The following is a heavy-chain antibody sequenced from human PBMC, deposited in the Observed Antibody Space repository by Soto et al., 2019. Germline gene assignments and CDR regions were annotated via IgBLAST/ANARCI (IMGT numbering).Heavy chain of an antibody. V-gene: IGHV3-21*04. CDR1: GFTFRSFT. Sequence: PGGSLRLSCAASGFTFRSFTMNWVRQAPGKGLEWVSTISSNSAYIYYTDALRGRFTISRDNAKNSLHLQMNSLRAEDTAVYYCQRDESRDSSARGWFDPWGPGTLVTVSS. J-gene: IGHJ5*02. CDR2: ISSNSAYI. D-gene: IGHD6-13*01. CDR3: QRDESRDSSARGWFDP.